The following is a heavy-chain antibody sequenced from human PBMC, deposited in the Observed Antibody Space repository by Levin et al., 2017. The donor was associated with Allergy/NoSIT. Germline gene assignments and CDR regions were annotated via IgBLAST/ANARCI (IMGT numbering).Heavy chain of an antibody. CDR1: GFTFTNYA. V-gene: IGHV3-23*01. J-gene: IGHJ4*02. CDR3: AKDRGRSVGEFDY. CDR2: ISGSGAST. Sequence: GESLKISCAASGFTFTNYAVTWVRQAPGKGLEWVSTISGSGASTYYADSVKGRFTISRDTSKNTLYLQLNSLRAEDTAIYYCAKDRGRSVGEFDYWGQGTLVTVSS. D-gene: IGHD1-26*01.